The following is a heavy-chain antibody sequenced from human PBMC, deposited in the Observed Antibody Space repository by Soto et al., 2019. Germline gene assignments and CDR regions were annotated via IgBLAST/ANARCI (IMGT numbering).Heavy chain of an antibody. J-gene: IGHJ4*02. CDR1: GYTFTSYG. CDR2: ISAYNGNT. Sequence: QVQLVQSGAEVKKPGASVKVSCKASGYTFTSYGISWVRQAPGQGLEWMGWISAYNGNTNYAQKLQGRVTMTADTSASTAYMQLTSLTSDEPVVYYWARDSPPPRAWGQGTLVTVSS. CDR3: ARDSPPPRA. V-gene: IGHV1-18*01.